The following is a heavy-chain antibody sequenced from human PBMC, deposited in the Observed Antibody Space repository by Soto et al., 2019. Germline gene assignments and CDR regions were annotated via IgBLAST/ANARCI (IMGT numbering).Heavy chain of an antibody. CDR3: ARDYSYQSAMDV. Sequence: XGALIRNSAASGFTFSNFAMYWVRQAPGKGLEWVTVISYDGSHKYYADSVKGRFTISRDNSKNTLYLQMNNLRAEDSAVYFCARDYSYQSAMDVWGQGTTVTVSS. J-gene: IGHJ6*02. CDR2: ISYDGSHK. CDR1: GFTFSNFA. V-gene: IGHV3-30-3*01. D-gene: IGHD2-15*01.